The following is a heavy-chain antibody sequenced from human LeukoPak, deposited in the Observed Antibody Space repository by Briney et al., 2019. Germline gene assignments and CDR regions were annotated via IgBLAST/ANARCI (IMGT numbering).Heavy chain of an antibody. Sequence: GGSLRLSCAASGFTFSSYWMSWVRQAPGKGLEWVANIKQDGGEKYYVDSVKGRFTISRDNAKNSLYLQMNSLRAEDTAVYYCARESPSGSGWYERDYYYGMDVWGQGTTVTVSS. D-gene: IGHD6-19*01. CDR2: IKQDGGEK. CDR1: GFTFSSYW. CDR3: ARESPSGSGWYERDYYYGMDV. J-gene: IGHJ6*02. V-gene: IGHV3-7*05.